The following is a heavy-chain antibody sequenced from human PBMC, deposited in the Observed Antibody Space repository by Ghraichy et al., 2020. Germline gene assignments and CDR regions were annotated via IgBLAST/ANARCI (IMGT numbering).Heavy chain of an antibody. V-gene: IGHV3-30*17. D-gene: IGHD5-18*01. CDR3: ARGDAGHSNSRDGFYFDY. Sequence: WGSLRLSCAPSGFTFSSFAMSWVRQAPGKGLERVASISYDGNKIFYGDSVRGRFTISRDNSRDTLSLQMNTLRGDDTAMYFCARGDAGHSNSRDGFYFDYWGQGALVIVSS. J-gene: IGHJ4*02. CDR1: GFTFSSFA. CDR2: ISYDGNKI.